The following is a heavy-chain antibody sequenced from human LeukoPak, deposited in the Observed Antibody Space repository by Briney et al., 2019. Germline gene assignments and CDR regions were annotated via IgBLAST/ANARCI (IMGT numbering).Heavy chain of an antibody. Sequence: PSETLSLTCTVSGGSISSGSYFWNWIRQPAGKGLEWIGRIYRSGSTNYNPSLKSRVTISLDTSKNQFSLKLSSVTAADTAVYYCARAYFSSWYMNWFDPWGQGTLVTVSS. CDR2: IYRSGST. CDR3: ARAYFSSWYMNWFDP. CDR1: GGSISSGSYF. V-gene: IGHV4-61*02. J-gene: IGHJ5*02. D-gene: IGHD6-13*01.